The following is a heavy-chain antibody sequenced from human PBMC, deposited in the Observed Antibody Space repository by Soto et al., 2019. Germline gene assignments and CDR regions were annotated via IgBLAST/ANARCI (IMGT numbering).Heavy chain of an antibody. CDR1: GFSLSTSGVG. CDR2: IYWDEDK. D-gene: IGHD3-10*01. CDR3: ARTYYYGSGRFYNVWFDP. Sequence: QIALKESGPTLVEPTQTLTLTCSFSGFSLSTSGVGVAWIRQPPGKALEWLALIYWDEDKRYSPSLKTRLTITKDTSKNQVVLSMTNMDPVDTATYYCARTYYYGSGRFYNVWFDPWGQGTLVSVSS. J-gene: IGHJ5*02. V-gene: IGHV2-5*02.